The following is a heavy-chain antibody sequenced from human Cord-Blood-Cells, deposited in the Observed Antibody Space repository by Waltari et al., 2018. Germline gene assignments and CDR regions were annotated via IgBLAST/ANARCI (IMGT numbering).Heavy chain of an antibody. CDR1: GGSFSGYY. D-gene: IGHD6-13*01. Sequence: QVQLQQWGAGLLKPSETLSLTCAVYGGSFSGYYWRWIRQPPGKGLEWIGEINHSGSTNYNPSLKSRVTISVDTSKNQFSLKLSSVTAADTAVYYCARSLSSSWYYYYGMDVWGQGTTVTVSS. CDR2: INHSGST. J-gene: IGHJ6*02. CDR3: ARSLSSSWYYYYGMDV. V-gene: IGHV4-34*01.